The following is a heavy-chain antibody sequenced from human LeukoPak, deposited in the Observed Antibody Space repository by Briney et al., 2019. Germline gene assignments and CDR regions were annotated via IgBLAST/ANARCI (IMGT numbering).Heavy chain of an antibody. J-gene: IGHJ3*02. D-gene: IGHD3-10*01. CDR2: IYTSGST. CDR3: AREPDLLLWPFGAFDI. Sequence: SETLSLTRTVSGGSISSGSYYWSWIRQPAGKGLEWIGRIYTSGSTNYNPSLKSRVTISVDTSKNQFSLKLSSVTAADTAVYYCAREPDLLLWPFGAFDIWGQGTMVTVSS. CDR1: GGSISSGSYY. V-gene: IGHV4-61*02.